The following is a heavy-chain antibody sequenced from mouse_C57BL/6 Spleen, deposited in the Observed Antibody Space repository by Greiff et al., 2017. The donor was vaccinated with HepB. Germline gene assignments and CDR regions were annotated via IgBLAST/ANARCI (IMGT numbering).Heavy chain of an antibody. CDR3: ARIYYGNYGGAY. D-gene: IGHD2-1*01. V-gene: IGHV3-6*01. Sequence: VQLQQSGPGLVKPSQSLSLTCSVTGYSITSGYYWNWIRQFPGNKLEWMGYISYDGSNNYNPSLKNRISITRDTSKNQFFLKLNSVTTEDTATYYCARIYYGNYGGAYWGQGTLVTVSA. J-gene: IGHJ3*01. CDR2: ISYDGSN. CDR1: GYSITSGYY.